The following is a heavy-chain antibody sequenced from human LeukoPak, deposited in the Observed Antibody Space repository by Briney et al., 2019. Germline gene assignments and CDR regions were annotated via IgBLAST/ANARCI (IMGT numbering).Heavy chain of an antibody. Sequence: GGSLRLSCAASGFTFSSYSMNWVRQAPGKGLEWVSYISSSSSTIYYADSVKGRFTISRDNAKNSLHLQMNSLRAEDTAVYYCASWKMGEVLLWFGELENDAFDIWGQGTMVTVSS. J-gene: IGHJ3*02. V-gene: IGHV3-48*04. CDR1: GFTFSSYS. CDR2: ISSSSSTI. CDR3: ASWKMGEVLLWFGELENDAFDI. D-gene: IGHD3-10*01.